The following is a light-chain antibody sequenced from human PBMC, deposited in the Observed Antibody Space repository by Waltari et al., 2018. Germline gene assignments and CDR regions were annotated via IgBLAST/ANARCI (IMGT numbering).Light chain of an antibody. Sequence: QSALTQPASVSGSPGQSITISCTGPSSDVGGYNFVPWYQQHPGKVPKLIIYDVTNRPSGVSNRFSGSKSGNTASLTISGLQAEDEADYYCSSYTTSSTYVFGTGTKVTVL. J-gene: IGLJ1*01. V-gene: IGLV2-14*03. CDR3: SSYTTSSTYV. CDR1: SSDVGGYNF. CDR2: DVT.